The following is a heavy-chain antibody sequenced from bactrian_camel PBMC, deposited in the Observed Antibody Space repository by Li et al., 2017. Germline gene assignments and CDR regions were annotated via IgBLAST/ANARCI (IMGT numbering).Heavy chain of an antibody. CDR3: VAGQAEGRWCPVEATTSEFGY. CDR2: IDSDGST. J-gene: IGHJ6*01. V-gene: IGHV3S53*01. D-gene: IGHD6*01. CDR1: GYTDSNPC. Sequence: HVQLVESGGGSVQAGGSLRLSCAVSGYTDSNPCMAWFRQRPGGEREGVAGIDSDGSTTYADSVKGRFTISKDNAQNILYLQMDSLKPEDTAMYTCVAGQAEGRWCPVEATTSEFGYRGQGTQVTVS.